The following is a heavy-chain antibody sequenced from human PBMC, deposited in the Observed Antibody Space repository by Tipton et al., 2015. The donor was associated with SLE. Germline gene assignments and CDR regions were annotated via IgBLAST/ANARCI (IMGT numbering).Heavy chain of an antibody. Sequence: LRLSCAVYGESFSGYFWTWIRQPPGKGLEWIGEINRSGSTNYNPSLKSRVTISIDTSKNQFSLNLTSVAAADTAVYYCAREGRGYSSSWLDSWGQGTLVTVSS. CDR2: INRSGST. V-gene: IGHV4-34*01. CDR1: GESFSGYF. CDR3: AREGRGYSSSWLDS. J-gene: IGHJ4*02. D-gene: IGHD6-13*01.